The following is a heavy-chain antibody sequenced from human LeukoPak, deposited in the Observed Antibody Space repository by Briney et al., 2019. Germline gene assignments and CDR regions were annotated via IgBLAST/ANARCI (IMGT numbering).Heavy chain of an antibody. CDR3: ARGMYSSSWYKYYYYMDV. J-gene: IGHJ6*03. CDR2: IYYSGST. Sequence: SSGTLSLTCTVPGGSISSSSYYWGWIRQPPGKGLEWIGSIYYSGSTYYNPSLKSRVTISVDTSKNQFSLKLSSVTAADTAVYYCARGMYSSSWYKYYYYMDVWGKGTTVTVSS. D-gene: IGHD6-13*01. V-gene: IGHV4-39*07. CDR1: GGSISSSSYY.